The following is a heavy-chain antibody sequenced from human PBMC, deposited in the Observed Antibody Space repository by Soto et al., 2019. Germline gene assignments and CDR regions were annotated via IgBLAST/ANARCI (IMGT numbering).Heavy chain of an antibody. J-gene: IGHJ6*02. Sequence: SLRLSCAASGFTFSSYWMHWVRQAPGKGLVWVSRINSDGSSTSYADSVKGRFTISRDNAKNTLYLQMNSLRAEDTAVYYCAREDTAMGYYYYGMDVWGQGTTVTVS. CDR1: GFTFSSYW. V-gene: IGHV3-74*01. CDR2: INSDGSST. CDR3: AREDTAMGYYYYGMDV. D-gene: IGHD5-18*01.